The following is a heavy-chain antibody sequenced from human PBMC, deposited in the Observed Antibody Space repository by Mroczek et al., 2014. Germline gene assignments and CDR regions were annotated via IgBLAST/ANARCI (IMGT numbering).Heavy chain of an antibody. V-gene: IGHV3-30-3*01. D-gene: IGHD2-15*01. CDR3: ARGPDIVVVVAAGAREYYFDY. CDR1: GFTFSSYA. CDR2: ISYDGSNK. Sequence: QVQLVQSGGGVVQPGRSLRLSCAASGFTFSSYAVHWVRQAPGKGLEWVAVISYDGSNKYYADSVKGRFTISRDNSKNTLYLQMNSLRAEDTAVYYCARGPDIVVVVAAGAREYYFDYWGQGTLVTVS. J-gene: IGHJ4*02.